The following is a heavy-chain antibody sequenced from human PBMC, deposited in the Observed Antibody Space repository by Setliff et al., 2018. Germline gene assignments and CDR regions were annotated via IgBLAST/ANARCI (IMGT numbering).Heavy chain of an antibody. CDR2: LIPKFGTP. CDR1: GDSFINYA. CDR3: ARSPALLGIVYLDP. V-gene: IGHV1-69*05. J-gene: IGHJ5*02. D-gene: IGHD2-15*01. Sequence: ASVEVSCKASGDSFINYAISWVRQAPGQGLEWMGGLIPKFGTPGYAQKFQDRVTITTDESTSTAYMELNSLTSEDTAVYYCARSPALLGIVYLDPWGQGTRVAVSS.